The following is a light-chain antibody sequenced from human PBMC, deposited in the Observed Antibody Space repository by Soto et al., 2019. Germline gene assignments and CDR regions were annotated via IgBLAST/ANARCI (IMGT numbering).Light chain of an antibody. CDR1: SSDIGGNNF. V-gene: IGLV2-8*01. CDR2: DVI. Sequence: QSALTQPPSASGSPGQSVTISCTGTSSDIGGNNFVSWYQHHPGKAPKLMLYDVIKRPSGVPARFSGSKSGNTASLTVSGLQAEDEADYYCSSYGGRNNFVVFGGGTKLTVL. J-gene: IGLJ2*01. CDR3: SSYGGRNNFVV.